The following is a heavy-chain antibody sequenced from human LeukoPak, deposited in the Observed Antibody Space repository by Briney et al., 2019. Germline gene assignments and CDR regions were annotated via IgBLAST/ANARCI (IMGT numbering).Heavy chain of an antibody. CDR1: GGSISSGGYY. CDR3: ARAGNSLPDY. Sequence: SQTLSLTCTVSGGSISSGGYYWSWIRQHPGKGLEWIGYIYYSGSTYYNPSLKSRVTISVDRSKNQFSLKLSSVTAADTAVYYCARAGNSLPDYWGQGTLVTVSS. CDR2: IYYSGST. V-gene: IGHV4-31*03. J-gene: IGHJ4*02. D-gene: IGHD5-12*01.